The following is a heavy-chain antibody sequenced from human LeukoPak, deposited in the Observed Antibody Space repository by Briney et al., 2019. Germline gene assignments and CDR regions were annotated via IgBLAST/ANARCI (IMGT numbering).Heavy chain of an antibody. Sequence: GGSLRLSCAASGFTFSSYAMSWVRQAPGKGLEWVSAISGSGGSTYYADSVKGRFTISRDNSKNTLYLQMNSLRAEDTAVYYCARTPEVVPAVDYWGQGTLVTVSS. CDR1: GFTFSSYA. CDR2: ISGSGGST. D-gene: IGHD2-2*01. J-gene: IGHJ4*02. CDR3: ARTPEVVPAVDY. V-gene: IGHV3-23*01.